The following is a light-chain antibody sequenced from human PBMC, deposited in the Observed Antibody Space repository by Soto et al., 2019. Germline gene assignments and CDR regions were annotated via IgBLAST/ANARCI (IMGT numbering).Light chain of an antibody. CDR1: SSDVGGYNY. CDR2: EVS. V-gene: IGLV2-14*01. J-gene: IGLJ1*01. Sequence: QSALTRPASVSGSPGQSITISCTGTSSDVGGYNYVSWYQQHPGKAPKLMIYEVSNRPSGVSNRFSGSKSGNTASLTISALQAEYVAHHYFSSYTSSSTRVFGSGTKVTVL. CDR3: SSYTSSSTRV.